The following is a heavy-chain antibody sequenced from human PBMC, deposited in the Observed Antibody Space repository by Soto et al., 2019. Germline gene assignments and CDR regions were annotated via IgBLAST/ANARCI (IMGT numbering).Heavy chain of an antibody. V-gene: IGHV1-69*01. Sequence: QVQLVQSGAEVQKPGSSVKVSCKASGGIFSTYAISWLRQAPGQGLEWMGGIIPLFGTPNYAQRFQGRVTITADESTSTAYMDLSRQRSEDTAVYYCARDRDDYGSGNYYNRIDFWGQGTLVTVSS. CDR2: IIPLFGTP. J-gene: IGHJ4*02. CDR3: ARDRDDYGSGNYYNRIDF. D-gene: IGHD3-10*01. CDR1: GGIFSTYA.